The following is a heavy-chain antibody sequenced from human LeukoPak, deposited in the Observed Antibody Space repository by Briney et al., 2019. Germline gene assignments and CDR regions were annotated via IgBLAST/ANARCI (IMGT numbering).Heavy chain of an antibody. Sequence: GGSLRLSCAASGFTFSSYGMHWVRQAPGKRLEWVAVIWYDGSNKYYADSVKGRFTISRDNSKNTLYLQMNSLRAEDTAVYYCAKGRYSKGAFDIWGQGTMVTVSS. V-gene: IGHV3-33*06. CDR2: IWYDGSNK. CDR3: AKGRYSKGAFDI. J-gene: IGHJ3*02. CDR1: GFTFSSYG. D-gene: IGHD5-12*01.